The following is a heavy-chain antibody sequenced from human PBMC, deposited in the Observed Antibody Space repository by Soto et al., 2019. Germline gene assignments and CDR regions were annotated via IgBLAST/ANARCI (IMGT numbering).Heavy chain of an antibody. CDR1: GFTFGDYA. CDR3: TRASSLDFDF. Sequence: GGSLRLSCTTSGFTFGDYALSWVRQAPGKGLEWVGFIRRNAYGGTTDYAASVKGRFTISRDDSKSIAYLQMNSLRTEDTALYYCTRASSLDFDFSGKGTLVTVAS. V-gene: IGHV3-49*04. CDR2: IRRNAYGGTT. D-gene: IGHD3-16*01. J-gene: IGHJ4*02.